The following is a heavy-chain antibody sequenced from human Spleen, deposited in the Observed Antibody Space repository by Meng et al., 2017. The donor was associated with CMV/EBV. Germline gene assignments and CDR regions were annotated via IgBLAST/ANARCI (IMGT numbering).Heavy chain of an antibody. CDR1: GFTFSDYE. CDR3: ARDRTYSYYYGMDV. V-gene: IGHV3-48*03. J-gene: IGHJ6*02. Sequence: GESLKISCTASGFTFSDYEMNWVRQAPGKGLEWLSYISVRGSTIYYAESVRGRFTISRDNSKNSLFLQMKSLRPEDTAIYSRARDRTYSYYYGMDVWGQGTTVTVSS. D-gene: IGHD1-14*01. CDR2: ISVRGSTI.